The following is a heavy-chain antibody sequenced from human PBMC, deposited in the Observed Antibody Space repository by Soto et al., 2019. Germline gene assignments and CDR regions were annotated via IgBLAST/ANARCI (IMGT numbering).Heavy chain of an antibody. CDR3: ARDKGFLESPGWFDP. D-gene: IGHD3-3*01. CDR2: ISSSSSYI. Sequence: GGSLSLSCAASGFTFSSYSMNLVRQAPGKGLEWVSSISSSSSYIYYADSVKGRFTISRDNAKNSLYLQMNSLRAEDTAVYYCARDKGFLESPGWFDPWGQGTLVTVS. CDR1: GFTFSSYS. V-gene: IGHV3-21*01. J-gene: IGHJ5*02.